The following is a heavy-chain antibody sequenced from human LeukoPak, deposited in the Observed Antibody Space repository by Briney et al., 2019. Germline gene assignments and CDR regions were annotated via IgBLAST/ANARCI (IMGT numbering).Heavy chain of an antibody. J-gene: IGHJ4*02. CDR3: ARFYGSGSSDY. V-gene: IGHV4-30-2*01. CDR1: GGSISSGGYY. Sequence: PSETLSLTCTVSGGSISSGGYYWSWIRQPPGKGLEWIGYIYHSGSTYYNPSLKSRVTISVDTSKNQFSLKLSSVTAADTAVYYCARFYGSGSSDYWGQGTLVTVSS. D-gene: IGHD3-10*01. CDR2: IYHSGST.